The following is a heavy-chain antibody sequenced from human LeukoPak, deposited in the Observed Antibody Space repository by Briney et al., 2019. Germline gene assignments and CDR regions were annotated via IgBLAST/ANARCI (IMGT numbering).Heavy chain of an antibody. CDR2: ISGGGGST. CDR1: GFTFSDSA. J-gene: IGHJ4*02. V-gene: IGHV3-23*01. D-gene: IGHD5-12*01. CDR3: AKGWTINY. Sequence: GGSPRLSCAASGFTFSDSAMSWVRQAPGKGLEWVSTISGGGGSTYYADSVKGRLTISRDNSKNTLSLQMNSLRAEDTAVYYCAKGWTINYWGQGTLVTVSS.